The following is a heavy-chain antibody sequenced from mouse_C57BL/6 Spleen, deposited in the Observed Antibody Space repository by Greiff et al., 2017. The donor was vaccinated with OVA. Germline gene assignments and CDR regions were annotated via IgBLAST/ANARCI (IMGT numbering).Heavy chain of an antibody. CDR1: GFTFSSYA. CDR2: ISDGGSYT. Sequence: EVMLVESGGGLVKPGGSLKLSCAASGFTFSSYAMSWVRQTPEKRLEWVATISDGGSYTYYPDNVKGRFTISRDNAKNNLYLQMSHLKSEDTAMYYCARGASSGFAYWGQGTLVTVSA. D-gene: IGHD3-2*02. J-gene: IGHJ3*01. V-gene: IGHV5-4*03. CDR3: ARGASSGFAY.